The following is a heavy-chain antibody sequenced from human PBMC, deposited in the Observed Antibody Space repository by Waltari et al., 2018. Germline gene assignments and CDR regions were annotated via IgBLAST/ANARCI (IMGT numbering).Heavy chain of an antibody. CDR2: IFSSGTT. D-gene: IGHD2-2*01. CDR3: ARYCSSGTCYERGDNAFDI. CDR1: GGFISSGSYY. Sequence: QVQLQESGPGLVKPSQTLSLTCTVSGGFISSGSYYWNWIRQPAGKGLEGVGRIFSSGTTTYNPSLKTRVTISVDTSKNQFSLELTSATAADTAVYYCARYCSSGTCYERGDNAFDIWGQGTAVTVSS. V-gene: IGHV4-61*02. J-gene: IGHJ3*02.